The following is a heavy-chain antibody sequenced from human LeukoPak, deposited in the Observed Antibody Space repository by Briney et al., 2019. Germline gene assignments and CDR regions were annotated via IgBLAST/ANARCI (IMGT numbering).Heavy chain of an antibody. D-gene: IGHD6-13*01. J-gene: IGHJ4*02. CDR1: GGSFSGYY. CDR2: INHSGST. V-gene: IGHV4-34*01. Sequence: SETLSLTCAVYGGSFSGYYWSWIRQPPGKGLEWIGEINHSGSTNYNPSLKSRVTISVDTSKNQFSLKLSSVTAADTAVYYCARNPGIFDYWGQGALVTVSS. CDR3: ARNPGIFDY.